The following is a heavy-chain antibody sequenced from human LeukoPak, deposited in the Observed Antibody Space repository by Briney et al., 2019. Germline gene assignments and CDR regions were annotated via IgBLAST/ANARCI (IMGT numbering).Heavy chain of an antibody. CDR2: IIPIFGTA. V-gene: IGHV1-69*05. J-gene: IGHJ4*02. D-gene: IGHD4-23*01. CDR3: ARNWDYGGNSGNY. CDR1: GGTFSSYA. Sequence: SVKVSCKASGGTFSSYAISWVRQAPGQGLEWMGGIIPIFGTANYAQKFQGRVTITTDESTSTAYMELSSLRSEDTAVYYCARNWDYGGNSGNYWRQRTLVTVSS.